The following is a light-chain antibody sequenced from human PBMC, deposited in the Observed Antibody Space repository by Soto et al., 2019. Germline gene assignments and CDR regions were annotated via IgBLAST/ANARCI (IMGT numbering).Light chain of an antibody. Sequence: QSVLTQPASVSGSPGQSITISCTGTSSDVGGYHYVSWYQQHPGKAPKLMIYEVINRPSGVSNRFSGSKSGNTASLTISGLQAEDEADYYCSSYTSISTYVFGPGTKVTV. CDR3: SSYTSISTYV. V-gene: IGLV2-14*01. CDR2: EVI. J-gene: IGLJ1*01. CDR1: SSDVGGYHY.